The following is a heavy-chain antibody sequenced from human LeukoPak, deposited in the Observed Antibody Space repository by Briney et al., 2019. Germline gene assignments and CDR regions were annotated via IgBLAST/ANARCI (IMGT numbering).Heavy chain of an antibody. CDR2: INHSGST. Sequence: TSETLSLTCAVYGGSFSGYYWSWIRQPPGKGLEWIGEINHSGSTNYNPSLKSRVTISVDTSKNQFSLKLSSVTAADTAVYYCARGGYSYGPGTSRGKNWFDPWGQGTLATVSS. J-gene: IGHJ5*02. CDR1: GGSFSGYY. D-gene: IGHD5-18*01. CDR3: ARGGYSYGPGTSRGKNWFDP. V-gene: IGHV4-34*01.